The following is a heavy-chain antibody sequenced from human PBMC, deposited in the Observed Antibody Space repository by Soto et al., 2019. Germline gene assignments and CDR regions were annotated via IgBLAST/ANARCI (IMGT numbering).Heavy chain of an antibody. CDR1: GLTFTTYD. CDR2: LGTGDDT. V-gene: IGHV3-13*01. CDR3: AREGPGWVCDI. Sequence: EVQLVESGGGLVQPGGSLRLSCAASGLTFTTYDMHWVRQPIGKGLEWVAALGTGDDTYYPDSVRGRFTVSRDDVKNSLYLQMDSLTAGDTAVYYCAREGPGWVCDIWGRGTLVIVSS. J-gene: IGHJ2*01. D-gene: IGHD6-19*01.